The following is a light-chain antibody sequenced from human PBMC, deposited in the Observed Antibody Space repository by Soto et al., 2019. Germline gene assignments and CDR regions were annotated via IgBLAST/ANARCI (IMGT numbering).Light chain of an antibody. CDR1: QSVSSY. CDR2: DAS. V-gene: IGKV3-11*01. J-gene: IGKJ3*01. CDR3: QQRSNWPPVFT. Sequence: EIVLTQSPATLSLSPGERATLSCRASQSVSSYLAWYQQKPGQAPRLLIYDASNRATGIPARFSGSGSGTDFTLTISCLVPEDFAVYYCQQRSNWPPVFTFGPGTKVDIK.